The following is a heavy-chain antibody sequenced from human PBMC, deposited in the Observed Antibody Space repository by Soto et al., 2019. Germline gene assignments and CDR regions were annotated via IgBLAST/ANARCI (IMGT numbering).Heavy chain of an antibody. D-gene: IGHD5-18*01. J-gene: IGHJ4*02. CDR2: ISSSSSTI. V-gene: IGHV3-48*02. Sequence: EVQLVESGGGLVQPGGSLRLSCAASGLTFTSYSMNWVRQAPGKGLEWVSFISSSSSTIYYADSVKGRFTISRDNAKNSLYLQMTSQRDEDTAVYYCSRDRGHTYGFDFWGQVALVTVSS. CDR1: GLTFTSYS. CDR3: SRDRGHTYGFDF.